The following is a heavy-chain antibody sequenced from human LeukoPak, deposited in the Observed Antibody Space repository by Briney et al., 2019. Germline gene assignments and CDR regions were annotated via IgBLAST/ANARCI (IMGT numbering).Heavy chain of an antibody. D-gene: IGHD5-24*01. CDR1: GFTFSSYG. CDR2: IWYDGSNK. J-gene: IGHJ4*02. V-gene: IGHV3-33*01. CDR3: ARVGYIDEGIDY. Sequence: PGGSLRLSCAASGFTFSSYGMHWVRQAPGKGLEWVAVIWYDGSNKYYADSVKGRFTISRDNSKYTLYLQMSILGAEDTAVYFCARVGYIDEGIDYWGQGALFTVSS.